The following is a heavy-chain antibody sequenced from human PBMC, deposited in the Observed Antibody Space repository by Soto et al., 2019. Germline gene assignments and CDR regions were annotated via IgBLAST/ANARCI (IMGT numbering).Heavy chain of an antibody. CDR3: AREWSPYAPTKPFYY. CDR2: ISSSSSTI. Sequence: EVQLVESGGGLVQPGGSLRLSCAASGFTFSSYSMNWVRQAPGKGLDWVSYISSSSSTIYYADSVKGRFTISRDNAKNSLYLQMNSLRAEDTAVYYCAREWSPYAPTKPFYYWGQGTLVTVSS. V-gene: IGHV3-48*01. D-gene: IGHD1-1*01. CDR1: GFTFSSYS. J-gene: IGHJ4*02.